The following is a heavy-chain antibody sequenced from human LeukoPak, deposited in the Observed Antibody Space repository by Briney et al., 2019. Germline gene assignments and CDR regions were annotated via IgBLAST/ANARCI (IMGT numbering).Heavy chain of an antibody. Sequence: GGSLRLSCAASGFIFNNYVMSWVRQAPGKGLEWVSAISGDGARTYYADSVKGRFTISRDNSKNTLDLQMNSLRAEDTAIYYCAKTVVVITFRFDSWGQGSLVTVSS. CDR3: AKTVVVITFRFDS. CDR2: ISGDGART. D-gene: IGHD2-21*01. CDR1: GFIFNNYV. J-gene: IGHJ4*02. V-gene: IGHV3-23*01.